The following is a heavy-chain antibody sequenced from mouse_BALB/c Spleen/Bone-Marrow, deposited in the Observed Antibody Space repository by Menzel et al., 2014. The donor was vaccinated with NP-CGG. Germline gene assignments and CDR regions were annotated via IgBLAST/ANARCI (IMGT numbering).Heavy chain of an antibody. CDR3: ASGDVYFAY. CDR1: GFTFSSYA. CDR2: ISSGGSYT. Sequence: EVMLVESGGGLVKPGGSLKLSCAASGFTFSSYAMSWVRQSPDKRLEWVAEISSGGSYTYYPDTVTGRFTISRDNAKYTLYLEMSSLRSEDTAMYYCASGDVYFAYWGQGTLVTVSA. V-gene: IGHV5-9-4*01. J-gene: IGHJ3*01.